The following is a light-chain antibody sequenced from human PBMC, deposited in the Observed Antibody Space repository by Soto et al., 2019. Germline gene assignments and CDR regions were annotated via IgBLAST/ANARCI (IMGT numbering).Light chain of an antibody. CDR2: GAS. CDR3: QQYGSSPLVT. CDR1: QSVSSSY. Sequence: EIVLTQSPGTLSLSPGERATLSCRASQSVSSSYLAWYQQKPGQAPRLLIYGASGRATGIPDRFSGSGSGTDFPRTFIILEPEDFAVYYCQQYGSSPLVTFGQAKRLAIK. J-gene: IGKJ5*01. V-gene: IGKV3-20*01.